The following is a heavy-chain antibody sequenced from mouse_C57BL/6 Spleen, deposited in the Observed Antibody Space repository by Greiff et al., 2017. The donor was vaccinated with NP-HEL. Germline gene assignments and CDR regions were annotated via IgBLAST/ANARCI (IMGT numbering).Heavy chain of an antibody. J-gene: IGHJ1*03. Sequence: VQLQQSGAELVRPGSSVKLSCKASGYTFTSYWMDWVKQRPGQGLEWIGNIYPSDSETHYNQKFKDKATLTVDKSSSTAYMQHSSLTSEDSAVYYCAREVTKYFDVWGTGTTVTVSS. D-gene: IGHD2-2*01. CDR2: IYPSDSET. V-gene: IGHV1-61*01. CDR1: GYTFTSYW. CDR3: AREVTKYFDV.